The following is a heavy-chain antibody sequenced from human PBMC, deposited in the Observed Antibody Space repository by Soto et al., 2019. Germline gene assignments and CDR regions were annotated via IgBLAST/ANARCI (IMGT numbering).Heavy chain of an antibody. D-gene: IGHD3-10*01. CDR3: ARVSTSASGSYYTLDY. CDR1: GDSISSHY. CDR2: GST. J-gene: IGHJ4*02. V-gene: IGHV4-59*11. Sequence: PSETLSLTCTVSGDSISSHYWRWIRQPPGKGLEWIGFGSTKYNPSLKSRIRISVDTSKNQFSLNLTSATAADTAVYYCARVSTSASGSYYTLDYWGQGTLVTVSS.